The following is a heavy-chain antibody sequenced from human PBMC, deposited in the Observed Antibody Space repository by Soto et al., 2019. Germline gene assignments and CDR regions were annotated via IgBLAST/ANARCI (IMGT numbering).Heavy chain of an antibody. V-gene: IGHV1-69*02. J-gene: IGHJ3*02. Sequence: SVKVSCKASGGTFSSYTISWVRQAPGQGLEWMGRIIPILGIANYAQKFQGRVTITADKSTSTAYMELSSLRSEDTAVYYCARGWDIVATTDAFDIWGQGTMVTVSS. CDR2: IIPILGIA. CDR3: ARGWDIVATTDAFDI. D-gene: IGHD5-12*01. CDR1: GGTFSSYT.